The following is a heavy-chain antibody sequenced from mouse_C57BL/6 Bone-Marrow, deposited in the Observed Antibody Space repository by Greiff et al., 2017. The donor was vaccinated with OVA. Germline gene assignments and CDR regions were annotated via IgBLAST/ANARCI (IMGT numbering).Heavy chain of an antibody. CDR3: ARNYYDCDYFDY. CDR1: GYTFTSYW. J-gene: IGHJ2*01. Sequence: QVQLQQPGAELVKPGASVKLSCKASGYTFTSYWMQWVKQRPGQGLEWIGEIDPSDSYTNYNQKFKGKATLTVDPSSSTAYMQLSSLTSEDCAVYYCARNYYDCDYFDYWGQGTTLTVS. D-gene: IGHD2-4*01. V-gene: IGHV1-50*01. CDR2: IDPSDSYT.